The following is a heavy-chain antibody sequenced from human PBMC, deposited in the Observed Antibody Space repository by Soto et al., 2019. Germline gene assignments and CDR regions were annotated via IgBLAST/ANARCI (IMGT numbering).Heavy chain of an antibody. Sequence: SVKVSCKASGYTFTYRYLHWVRQAPGQVLEWMGWITPFNGNTNYAQKFQARVTITRDRSMSTAYMELSSLRSEDTAMYSCASLSGGYYYGMDVLGQGTTVTVS. V-gene: IGHV1-45*02. CDR2: ITPFNGNT. CDR3: ASLSGGYYYGMDV. CDR1: GYTFTYRY. J-gene: IGHJ6*02. D-gene: IGHD2-15*01.